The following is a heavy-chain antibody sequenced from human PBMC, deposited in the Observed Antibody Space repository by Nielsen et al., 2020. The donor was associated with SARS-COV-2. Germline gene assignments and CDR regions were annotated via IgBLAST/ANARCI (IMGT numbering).Heavy chain of an antibody. CDR2: INEGGSST. J-gene: IGHJ3*02. V-gene: IGHV3-74*03. D-gene: IGHD6-13*01. CDR3: AKDYSSWDAFDI. CDR1: GFTFARHW. Sequence: GESLKISCATSGFTFARHWMHWVRQAPGKGLVWVSRINEGGSSTKYADSVKGRFTISRDNAKNSLYLQMNSLRAEDTALYYCAKDYSSWDAFDIWGQGTMVTVSS.